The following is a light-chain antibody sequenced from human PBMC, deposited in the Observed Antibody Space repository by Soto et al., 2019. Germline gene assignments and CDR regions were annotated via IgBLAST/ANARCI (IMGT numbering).Light chain of an antibody. CDR3: QSYDSSLSGSV. CDR2: GNS. V-gene: IGLV1-40*01. J-gene: IGLJ2*01. Sequence: QSVLTQPPSVSGAPGQRVTISCTGSSSNIGARYDVHGYQQLPVTAPKLLIYGNSNRPSGVPDRFSGSKSGPSASLAITGLQAEDESDYYCQSYDSSLSGSVFGGGTKLTVL. CDR1: SSNIGARYD.